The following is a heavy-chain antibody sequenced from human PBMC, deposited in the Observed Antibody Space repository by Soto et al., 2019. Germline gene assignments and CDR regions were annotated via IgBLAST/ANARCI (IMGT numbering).Heavy chain of an antibody. CDR1: GGSISSSSYY. J-gene: IGHJ4*02. D-gene: IGHD3-9*01. V-gene: IGHV4-39*01. CDR3: ARGYDILTGPLDY. CDR2: IYYSGST. Sequence: SETLSLTCTVSGGSISSSSYYWGWIRQPPGKGLEWIGTIYYSGSTYYNPSLKSRVTVSVDTSKSQFSLNLNSVTAADTAVYYCARGYDILTGPLDYWGPGTLVTVSS.